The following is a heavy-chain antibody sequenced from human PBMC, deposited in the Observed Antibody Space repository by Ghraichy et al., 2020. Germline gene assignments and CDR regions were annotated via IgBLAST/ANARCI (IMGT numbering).Heavy chain of an antibody. CDR1: GGTFSSNA. CDR2: IIPIFGTA. J-gene: IGHJ6*02. V-gene: IGHV1-69*13. Sequence: SVKVSCKASGGTFSSNAISWVRQAPGQGLEWMGGIIPIFGTANYAQKFQGRVTITADESTSTAYMELSSLRSEDTAVYYCAREVYGSGSYATYYYYYGMDVWGQGTTVTVSS. D-gene: IGHD3-10*01. CDR3: AREVYGSGSYATYYYYYGMDV.